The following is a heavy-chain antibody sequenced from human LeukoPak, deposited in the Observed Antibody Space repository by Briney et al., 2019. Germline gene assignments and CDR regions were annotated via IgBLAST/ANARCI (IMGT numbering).Heavy chain of an antibody. CDR2: ISGSGGTT. CDR3: AKSSYSRSSDAFDI. Sequence: GGSLRLSCAASGFTFINYAMSWVRQAPGKGLEWVSGISGSGGTTYYADSVKGRFTISRDNSENTLYLQMNSLRAEDTAVYYCAKSSYSRSSDAFDIWGQGTMVTVSS. D-gene: IGHD6-6*01. CDR1: GFTFINYA. V-gene: IGHV3-23*01. J-gene: IGHJ3*02.